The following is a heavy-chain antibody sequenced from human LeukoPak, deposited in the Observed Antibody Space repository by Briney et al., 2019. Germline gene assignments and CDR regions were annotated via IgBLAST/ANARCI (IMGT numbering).Heavy chain of an antibody. Sequence: GGSLRLSCAASGFTFSSYWMNWVRQAPGKGLEWVADIKEDGSEKFYGDSVKGRFTISRDNAKNSLYLQMNSLRAEDTAVYYCARVPPSFDAFDIWGQGTMVTVSS. J-gene: IGHJ3*02. CDR3: ARVPPSFDAFDI. V-gene: IGHV3-7*01. CDR2: IKEDGSEK. CDR1: GFTFSSYW.